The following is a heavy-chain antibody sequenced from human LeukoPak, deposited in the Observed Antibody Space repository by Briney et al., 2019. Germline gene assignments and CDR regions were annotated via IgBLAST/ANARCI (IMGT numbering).Heavy chain of an antibody. J-gene: IGHJ4*02. Sequence: SETLSLTCTVSGHSIGSYYWNWIRQPPANGLDWNGYIYYTGSTNCNPSLKSRVPMSVDTSKNQFSLKLNSVTAADTAVYYCARGLRSSSWFFDYWGQGTLVTVSS. CDR1: GHSIGSYY. CDR3: ARGLRSSSWFFDY. D-gene: IGHD6-13*01. CDR2: IYYTGST. V-gene: IGHV4-59*01.